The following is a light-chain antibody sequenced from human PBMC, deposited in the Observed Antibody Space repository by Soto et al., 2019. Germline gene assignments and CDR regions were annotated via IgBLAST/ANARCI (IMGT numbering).Light chain of an antibody. CDR3: SSYTSSSTLGV. J-gene: IGLJ1*01. Sequence: QSALTQPASVSGSPGQSITISCTGTSSDVGGYNYVSWYQQHPGKAPKLMIYDVSNRPSGVPNRFSGSRSGNTASLTISGLQAEDDADYYCSSYTSSSTLGVFGTGTKLTVL. V-gene: IGLV2-14*01. CDR2: DVS. CDR1: SSDVGGYNY.